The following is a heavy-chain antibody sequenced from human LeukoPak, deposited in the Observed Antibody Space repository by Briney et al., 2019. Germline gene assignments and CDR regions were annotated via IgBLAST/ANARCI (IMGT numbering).Heavy chain of an antibody. Sequence: SETLSLTCAVYGGSFSGYYWSWIRQPPGKGLEWIGEINHSGITNYNPSLKSRVTISVDTSKNQFSLKLSSVTAADTAVYYCASRLAAAGKSYNWFDPWGQGTLVTVSS. V-gene: IGHV4-34*01. D-gene: IGHD6-13*01. J-gene: IGHJ5*02. CDR3: ASRLAAAGKSYNWFDP. CDR1: GGSFSGYY. CDR2: INHSGIT.